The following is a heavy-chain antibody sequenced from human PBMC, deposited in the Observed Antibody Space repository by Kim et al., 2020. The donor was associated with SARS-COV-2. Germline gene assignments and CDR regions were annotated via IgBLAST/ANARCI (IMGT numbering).Heavy chain of an antibody. D-gene: IGHD1-26*01. CDR3: ARDGGGSYYNWFDP. Sequence: GGSLRLSCAASGFTFSSYAMHWVRQAPGKGLEWVAVISYDGSNKYYADSVKGRFTISRDNSKNTLYLQMNSLRAEDTAVYYCARDGGGSYYNWFDPWGQGTLFTVSS. J-gene: IGHJ5*02. CDR1: GFTFSSYA. V-gene: IGHV3-30-3*01. CDR2: ISYDGSNK.